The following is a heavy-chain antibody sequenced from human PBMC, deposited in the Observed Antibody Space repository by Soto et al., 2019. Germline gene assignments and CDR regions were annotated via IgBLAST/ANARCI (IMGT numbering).Heavy chain of an antibody. Sequence: QVQLQESGPGLVKPSETLSLSCTVSGGSISSYYWSWFRQSPGKRMEWIGYVHHSWGSSYNPSLRSRVAISLDTSKSQVSLKVTSVTATDTAVYYCARQGFGPLHGLVDVWGQGTTVTVSS. D-gene: IGHD3-10*01. J-gene: IGHJ6*02. CDR1: GGSISSYY. V-gene: IGHV4-59*08. CDR2: VHHSWGS. CDR3: ARQGFGPLHGLVDV.